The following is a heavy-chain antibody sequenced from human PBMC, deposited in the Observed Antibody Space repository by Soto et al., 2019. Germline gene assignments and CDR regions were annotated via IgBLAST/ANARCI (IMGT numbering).Heavy chain of an antibody. CDR1: GYTFSGYG. J-gene: IGHJ4*02. CDR2: INPGNGKT. CDR3: AHLNTRGYYFDS. D-gene: IGHD2-15*01. Sequence: GASVKVSCKAAGYTFSGYGIHWMRQAPGQRLEWMGWINPGNGKTIYSEKFQGRVTITRDPSASTAYMEVTSLTSEDTAVYYCAHLNTRGYYFDSWGQGALVTVSS. V-gene: IGHV1-3*01.